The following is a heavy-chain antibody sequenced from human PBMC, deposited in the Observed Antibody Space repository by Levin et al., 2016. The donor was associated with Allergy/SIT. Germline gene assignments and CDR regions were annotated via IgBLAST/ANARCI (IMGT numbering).Heavy chain of an antibody. CDR2: IIPILGIA. D-gene: IGHD6-13*01. CDR1: GGTFSSYA. Sequence: SVKVSCKASGGTFSSYAISWVRQAPGQGLEWMGRIIPILGIANYAQKFQGRVTITADKSTSTAYMELSSLRSEDTAVYYCARDPLSIAAAGNPGAFDIWGQGTMVTVSS. CDR3: ARDPLSIAAAGNPGAFDI. V-gene: IGHV1-69*04. J-gene: IGHJ3*02.